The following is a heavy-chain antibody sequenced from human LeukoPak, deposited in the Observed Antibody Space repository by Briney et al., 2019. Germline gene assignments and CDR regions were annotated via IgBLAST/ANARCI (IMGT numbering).Heavy chain of an antibody. D-gene: IGHD1-26*01. CDR3: AREGDSGSYQGLDY. CDR1: GGTFSSYA. CDR2: IIPIFGTA. V-gene: IGHV1-69*01. Sequence: SVKVSCKASGGTFSSYAISWVRQAPGQGLEWMGGIIPIFGTANYAQKFQGRATITADESTSTAYMELSSLRSEDTAVYYCAREGDSGSYQGLDYWGQGTLVTVSS. J-gene: IGHJ4*02.